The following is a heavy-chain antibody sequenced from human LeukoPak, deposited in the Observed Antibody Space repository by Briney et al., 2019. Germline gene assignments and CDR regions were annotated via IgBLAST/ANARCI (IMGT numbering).Heavy chain of an antibody. Sequence: GGSLTLSCAASGFRFSGYWMSWVRQAPGKGLEWVANIKEDGSEKYYVDSVRGRFTISRDNAKNSLYLQVNGLRAEDTAVYYCARPYRYGDYASFDNWGQGTLVTVTS. CDR1: GFRFSGYW. CDR2: IKEDGSEK. CDR3: ARPYRYGDYASFDN. J-gene: IGHJ4*02. D-gene: IGHD4-17*01. V-gene: IGHV3-7*05.